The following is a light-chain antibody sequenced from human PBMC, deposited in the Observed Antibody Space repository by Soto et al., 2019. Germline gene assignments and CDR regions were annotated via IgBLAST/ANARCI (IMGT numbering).Light chain of an antibody. V-gene: IGKV1-8*01. CDR1: QSISTY. Sequence: AIRMTQSPSSLSAATGDRVTITCRASQSISTYLAWYQQKPGKAPKLLIYGASTLQSGVPSRFSGSGSGTYFTLTISCLQSEDFATYYSQQYYSNVPITLGQGTRLEIK. CDR3: QQYYSNVPIT. J-gene: IGKJ5*01. CDR2: GAS.